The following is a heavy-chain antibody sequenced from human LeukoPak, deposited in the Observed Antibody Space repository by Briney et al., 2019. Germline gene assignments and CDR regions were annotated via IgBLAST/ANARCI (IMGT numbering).Heavy chain of an antibody. V-gene: IGHV3-9*01. J-gene: IGHJ4*02. D-gene: IGHD6-19*01. Sequence: PGRSLRLSCAASGFTDDDYAMHLVRQAAGKGLEWVSGISWNSGSIGYADSVKGRFTISRDNAKNSLYLQMNSLRAEDTALYYCAKGQWGIAVAGPLDYWGQGTLVTVSS. CDR1: GFTDDDYA. CDR3: AKGQWGIAVAGPLDY. CDR2: ISWNSGSI.